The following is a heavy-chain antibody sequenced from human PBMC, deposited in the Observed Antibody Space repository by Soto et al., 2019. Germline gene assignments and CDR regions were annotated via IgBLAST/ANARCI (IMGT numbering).Heavy chain of an antibody. CDR2: ISAYNGNT. CDR3: ARDRDSSGWYSYYYYGMDV. J-gene: IGHJ6*02. V-gene: IGHV1-18*01. D-gene: IGHD6-19*01. Sequence: ASVRVSCKASGYTFTSYGISWVRQAPGQGLEWMGWISAYNGNTNYAQKLQGRVTMTTDTSTSTAYMELRSLRSDDTAVYYCARDRDSSGWYSYYYYGMDVWGQGTTVTVSS. CDR1: GYTFTSYG.